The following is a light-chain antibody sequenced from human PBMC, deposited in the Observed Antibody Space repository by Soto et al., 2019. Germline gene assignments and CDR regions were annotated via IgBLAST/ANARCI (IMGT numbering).Light chain of an antibody. V-gene: IGKV3-20*01. CDR3: QQYGSSPAT. J-gene: IGKJ4*01. Sequence: EIVLTQSPGTLSLSPGERATLSCRASQSVSSNYLAWYQQKPGQAPRLLIYGASSRATGIPDRFSGSGSGTDFTLTISRREPEDFAVYYCQQYGSSPATFGGGTKVDIK. CDR1: QSVSSNY. CDR2: GAS.